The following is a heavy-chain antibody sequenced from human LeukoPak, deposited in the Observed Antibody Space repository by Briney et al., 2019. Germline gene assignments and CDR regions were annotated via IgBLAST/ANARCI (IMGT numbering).Heavy chain of an antibody. D-gene: IGHD3-16*01. CDR3: AERGGMYPAYYFDY. CDR2: ISGSGGST. J-gene: IGHJ4*02. V-gene: IGHV3-23*01. Sequence: PGGSLRLSCAPSGFTFSSYAMSWVRQAPGKGLEWVSAISGSGGSTYYADSVKGRFTISRDNSKNTLYLQMNNLRAEDTAVYYCAERGGMYPAYYFDYWGQGTLVTVSS. CDR1: GFTFSSYA.